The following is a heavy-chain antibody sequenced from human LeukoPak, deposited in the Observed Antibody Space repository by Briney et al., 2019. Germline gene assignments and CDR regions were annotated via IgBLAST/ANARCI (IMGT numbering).Heavy chain of an antibody. V-gene: IGHV4-59*12. Sequence: MPSETLSLTCTVSGGSISNYYWSWIRQPPGKGLEWIGNIYYSGSTNYNPSLKSRVTMSVDTSKNQFSLKLSSVTAADTAVYYCARDKSRTYGSADAFDIWGQGTMVTVSS. J-gene: IGHJ3*02. CDR1: GGSISNYY. D-gene: IGHD3-10*01. CDR3: ARDKSRTYGSADAFDI. CDR2: IYYSGST.